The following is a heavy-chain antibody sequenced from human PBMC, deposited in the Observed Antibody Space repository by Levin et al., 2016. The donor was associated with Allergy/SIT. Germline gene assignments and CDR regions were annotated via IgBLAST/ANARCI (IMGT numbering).Heavy chain of an antibody. CDR1: GFTFSSYW. V-gene: IGHV3-7*03. J-gene: IGHJ4*02. CDR2: IKQDGSEK. CDR3: AKDWVGAPTLWGD. D-gene: IGHD2-15*01. Sequence: GGSLRLSCAASGFTFSSYWMSWVRQAPGKGLEWVANIKQDGSEKYYVDSVKGRFTISRDNAKNSLYLQMNSLRAEDTAVFYCAKDWVGAPTLWGDWGPGTLVTVSS.